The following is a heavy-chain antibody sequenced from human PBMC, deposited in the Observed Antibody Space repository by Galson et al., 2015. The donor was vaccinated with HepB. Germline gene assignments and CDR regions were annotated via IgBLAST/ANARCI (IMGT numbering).Heavy chain of an antibody. Sequence: SLRLSCAASGFTFDDYAMHWVRQAPGKGLEWVSGISWNSGNIGYADSVKGRFTVSRDNAKNSLYLQMNSLRAEDTALYYCAKDRRPYYDFWSGYSEGPFDFWGQGTLVTVSS. V-gene: IGHV3-9*01. CDR3: AKDRRPYYDFWSGYSEGPFDF. J-gene: IGHJ4*02. CDR1: GFTFDDYA. D-gene: IGHD3-3*01. CDR2: ISWNSGNI.